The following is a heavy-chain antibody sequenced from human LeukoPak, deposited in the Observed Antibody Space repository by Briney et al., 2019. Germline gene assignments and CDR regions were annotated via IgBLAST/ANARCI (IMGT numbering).Heavy chain of an antibody. D-gene: IGHD1-26*01. CDR2: ISSSSTYI. Sequence: PGGSLRLSCAASGFTFSTYTMNWVRQAPGKGLEWVSSISSSSTYIYYVDSVKGRFTISRDNAKNSLYLQMDSLRAEDTAVYYCARDFQWGFDYWGQGTLVTVSS. CDR3: ARDFQWGFDY. J-gene: IGHJ4*02. V-gene: IGHV3-21*01. CDR1: GFTFSTYT.